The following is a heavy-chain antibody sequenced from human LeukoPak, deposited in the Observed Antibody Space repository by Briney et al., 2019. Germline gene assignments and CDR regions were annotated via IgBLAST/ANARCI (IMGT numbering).Heavy chain of an antibody. CDR1: GDSVSRDSIA. Sequence: QTLSLTCAISGDSVSRDSIAWNWIRQSPSRGLEWLGRTYYKSAWYNDYAVSVKGRIIINPDTSKNQFSLQLNSVTPEDTAVYYCARGTGWPQFDYWGQGTLVTVSS. CDR3: ARGTGWPQFDY. J-gene: IGHJ4*02. D-gene: IGHD6-19*01. V-gene: IGHV6-1*01. CDR2: TYYKSAWYN.